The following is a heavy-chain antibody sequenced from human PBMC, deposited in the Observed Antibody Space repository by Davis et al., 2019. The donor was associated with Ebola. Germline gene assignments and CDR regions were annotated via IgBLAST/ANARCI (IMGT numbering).Heavy chain of an antibody. CDR3: ARAGYSYGYEAY. Sequence: AASVKVSCKASGGTFSSYTISWVRQAPGQGLEWMGRIIPILGIANYAQKFQGRVTITADKSTSTAYMELNSLRAEDTAVYYCARAGYSYGYEAYWGQGALVTVSS. CDR1: GGTFSSYT. V-gene: IGHV1-69*02. J-gene: IGHJ4*02. D-gene: IGHD5-18*01. CDR2: IIPILGIA.